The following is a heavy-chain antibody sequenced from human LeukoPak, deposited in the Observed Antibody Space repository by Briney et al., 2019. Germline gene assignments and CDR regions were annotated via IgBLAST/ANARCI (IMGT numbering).Heavy chain of an antibody. CDR2: IYYSGST. J-gene: IGHJ4*02. Sequence: SETLSLTCTVSGGSISSYYWSWIRQPPGKGLEWIGYIYYSGSTNYNPSLKSRVTISVDTSKNQFSLKLSSVTAADTAVYYCARHDDGGDGYNYYPQAHFDYWGQGTLVTVSS. CDR1: GGSISSYY. V-gene: IGHV4-59*08. D-gene: IGHD5-24*01. CDR3: ARHDDGGDGYNYYPQAHFDY.